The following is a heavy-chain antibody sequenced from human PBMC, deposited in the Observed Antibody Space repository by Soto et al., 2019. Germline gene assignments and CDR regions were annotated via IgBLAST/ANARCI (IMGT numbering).Heavy chain of an antibody. Sequence: PSETLSLTCTVPGGSIRGYYWTWIRQTPGKGLEWIGHIYYTGSTKYNPSLKSRVTISVETSKNQFYLKLSSVTAADTAMYYCAMTKTTLSTWFDPWCQGTHVTVSS. CDR3: AMTKTTLSTWFDP. J-gene: IGHJ5*02. CDR1: GGSIRGYY. D-gene: IGHD1-7*01. V-gene: IGHV4-59*08. CDR2: IYYTGST.